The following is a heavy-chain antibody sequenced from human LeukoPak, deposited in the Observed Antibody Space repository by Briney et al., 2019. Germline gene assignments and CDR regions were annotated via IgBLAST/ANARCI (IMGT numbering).Heavy chain of an antibody. CDR3: ARALGIGAAGTFYFDY. J-gene: IGHJ4*02. V-gene: IGHV4-34*01. Sequence: SETLSLTCAVYGGSFSGYYWSWIRLPPGKGLEWIGEINHSGSTNYNPSLKSRVTISVDTSKNQFSLKLSSVTAADTAVYYCARALGIGAAGTFYFDYWGQGTLVTVSS. CDR1: GGSFSGYY. CDR2: INHSGST. D-gene: IGHD6-13*01.